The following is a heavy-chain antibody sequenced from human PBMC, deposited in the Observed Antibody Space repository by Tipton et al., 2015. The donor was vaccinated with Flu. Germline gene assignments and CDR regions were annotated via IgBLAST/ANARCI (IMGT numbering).Heavy chain of an antibody. V-gene: IGHV4-39*07. J-gene: IGHJ5*02. Sequence: TLSLTCTVSGGSISSSSYYWGWIRQPPGKGLEWIGSIYYSGSTYYNPSLKSRVTISVDTSKNQFSLKLSSMTAADTAVYYCARGFTTVTTPGWFDPWGQGTLVTVSS. D-gene: IGHD4-17*01. CDR1: GGSISSSSYY. CDR2: IYYSGST. CDR3: ARGFTTVTTPGWFDP.